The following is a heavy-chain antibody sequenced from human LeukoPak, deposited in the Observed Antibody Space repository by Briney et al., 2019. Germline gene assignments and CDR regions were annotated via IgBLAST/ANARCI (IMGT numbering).Heavy chain of an antibody. CDR3: ARDREILTGYINWFDP. CDR2: INPSGGST. CDR1: GYTFTSYY. V-gene: IGHV1-46*01. D-gene: IGHD3-9*01. J-gene: IGHJ5*02. Sequence: ASVKVSCKASGYTFTSYYMHWVRQAPGQGLEWMGIINPSGGSTSYAQKFQGRVTMTRDTSTGTVYMELSSLRSEDTAVYYCARDREILTGYINWFDPWGQGTLVTVSS.